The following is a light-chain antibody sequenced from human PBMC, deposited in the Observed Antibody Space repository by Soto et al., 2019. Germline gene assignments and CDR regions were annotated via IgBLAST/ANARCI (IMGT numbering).Light chain of an antibody. CDR3: QQSYSSPGT. V-gene: IGKV1-39*01. J-gene: IGKJ1*01. CDR1: QSIDKY. Sequence: DIQMTQSPSSLSASVGERVTITCRASQSIDKYLNWYQHKPGKAPYLLIYAASHLRSVVPTRFSGSGTGTSFTLTISSLQYEDLATYYGQQSYSSPGTFGRGTKVELK. CDR2: AAS.